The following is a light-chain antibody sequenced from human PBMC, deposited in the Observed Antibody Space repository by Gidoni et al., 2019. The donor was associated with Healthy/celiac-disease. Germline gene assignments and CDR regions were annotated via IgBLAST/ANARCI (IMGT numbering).Light chain of an antibody. CDR3: QQRSNWLT. CDR2: DAS. CDR1: QIVSSY. V-gene: IGKV3-11*01. J-gene: IGKJ4*01. Sequence: IMLTQTPATLSLSQGKRATPCCRASQIVSSYLVWYQQKPGKAPRLLIYDASNRATGIPARFSGSGSGTDFTLTISSLEPEDFAVYYCQQRSNWLTFGGGTKVEIK.